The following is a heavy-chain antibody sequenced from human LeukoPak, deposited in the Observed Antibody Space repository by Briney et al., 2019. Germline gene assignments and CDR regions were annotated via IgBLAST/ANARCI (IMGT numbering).Heavy chain of an antibody. CDR3: ARSSGYYLYYFDY. J-gene: IGHJ4*02. V-gene: IGHV4-38-2*01. Sequence: SETLSLTCAVSGYSISSGYYWGWIRQPAGKGLEWIGRIYTSGSTNYNPSLKSRVTISVDTSKDQFSLKLSSVTAADTAVYYCARSSGYYLYYFDYWGQGTLVTVSS. D-gene: IGHD3-22*01. CDR1: GYSISSGYY. CDR2: IYTSGST.